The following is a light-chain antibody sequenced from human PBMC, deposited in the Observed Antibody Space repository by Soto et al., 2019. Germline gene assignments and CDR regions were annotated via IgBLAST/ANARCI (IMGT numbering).Light chain of an antibody. CDR3: QQYYSTPPT. CDR1: QSVSSSY. J-gene: IGKJ1*01. Sequence: EIVLTQSPGTLSLSPGERATLSCRASQSVSSSYLAWYQQKPGQAPRLLIYGASSRATGIPDRFSGSGSGTDFTLTISSLQAEAVAVYYCQQYYSTPPTFGPGTKVDIK. V-gene: IGKV3-20*01. CDR2: GAS.